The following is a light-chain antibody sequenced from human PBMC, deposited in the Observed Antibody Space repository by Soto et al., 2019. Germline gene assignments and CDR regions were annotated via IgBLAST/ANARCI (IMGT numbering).Light chain of an antibody. CDR1: QSVNSVH. CDR3: QQYDIPPYT. CDR2: GAS. J-gene: IGKJ2*01. V-gene: IGKV3-20*01. Sequence: EIGLTQSPGTLSLSPGERATLSCRASQSVNSVHLAWYQQKPGQAPRLLIYGASSRATGIPDRFSGGGSGTDFTLTISRLEPEDFAVYHCQQYDIPPYTFGQGTKLEIK.